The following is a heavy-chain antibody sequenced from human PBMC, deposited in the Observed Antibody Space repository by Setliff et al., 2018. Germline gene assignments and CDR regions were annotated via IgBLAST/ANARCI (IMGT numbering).Heavy chain of an antibody. CDR1: GFTFSSYS. CDR3: ARDPHFDS. Sequence: GGSLRLSCAASGFTFSSYSMNWVRQAPGKGLEWVSSISSSYIYYADSVKGRFTISRDNAKNSLYLQMNSLRAEDTAVYYCARDPHFDSWGQGTLVTVSS. CDR2: ISSSYI. V-gene: IGHV3-21*01. J-gene: IGHJ4*02.